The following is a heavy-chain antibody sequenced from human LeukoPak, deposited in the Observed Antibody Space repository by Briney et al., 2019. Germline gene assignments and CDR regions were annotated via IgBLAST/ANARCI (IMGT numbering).Heavy chain of an antibody. CDR2: LSGTGGST. V-gene: IGHV3-23*01. CDR3: ARERSKYYYDSSGYYGAYYYYGMDV. CDR1: GFTFSNYA. D-gene: IGHD3-22*01. J-gene: IGHJ6*02. Sequence: GGSLRLSCAASGFTFSNYAMSWVRQAPGKGLEWVSTLSGTGGSTYYADSVKGRFTISRDNSKNTLHLQVSSLRAEDTAVYYCARERSKYYYDSSGYYGAYYYYGMDVWGQGTTVTVSS.